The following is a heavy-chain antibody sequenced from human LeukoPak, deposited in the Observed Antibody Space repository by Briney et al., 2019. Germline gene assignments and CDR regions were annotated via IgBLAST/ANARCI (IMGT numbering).Heavy chain of an antibody. V-gene: IGHV4-59*01. Sequence: SATLSLTCTVSGGSTTNYYWSWVRQAPGQGLEWIAYIYHTGSTNYNPSLKSRVTISIDTSKNQFSLNLSSVTAADTAIYYCARGPTRYYFDYWGQGTLVTVSS. CDR1: GGSTTNYY. J-gene: IGHJ4*02. CDR2: IYHTGST. CDR3: ARGPTRYYFDY.